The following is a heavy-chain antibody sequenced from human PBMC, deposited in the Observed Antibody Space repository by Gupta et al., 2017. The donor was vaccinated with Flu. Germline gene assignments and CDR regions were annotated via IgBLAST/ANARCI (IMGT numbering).Heavy chain of an antibody. D-gene: IGHD2-21*01. CDR1: GFTFTNHG. J-gene: IGHJ3*02. V-gene: IGHV3-23*01. CDR2: LSGGGGST. CDR3: AKSRESLPPGDGFDI. Sequence: EVQLLESGGGLVQPGGSLRLSCAATGFTFTNHGMNWVRHAPGKGLEWVSALSGGGGSTWFADSVKGRFTISRDNSKNILYLQMNSLRAEDTAVYYCAKSRESLPPGDGFDIWGQGTMVSVSS.